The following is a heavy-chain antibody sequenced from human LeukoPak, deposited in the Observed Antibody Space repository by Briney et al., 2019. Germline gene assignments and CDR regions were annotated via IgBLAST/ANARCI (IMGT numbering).Heavy chain of an antibody. CDR2: ISSSSSYI. D-gene: IGHD3-3*01. CDR1: GFTFSSYS. J-gene: IGHJ4*02. CDR3: AIDDFWSGGHGY. V-gene: IGHV3-21*01. Sequence: PGGSLRLXCAASGFTFSSYSMNWVRQAPGKGLEWVSSISSSSSYIYYADSVKGRFTISRDNAKNSLYLQMNSLRAEDTAVYYCAIDDFWSGGHGYWGQGTLVTVSS.